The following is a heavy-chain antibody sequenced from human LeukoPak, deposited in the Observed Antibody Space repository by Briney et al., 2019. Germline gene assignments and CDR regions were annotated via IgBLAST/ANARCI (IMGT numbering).Heavy chain of an antibody. CDR2: INHSRST. CDR1: GGSIRSYY. CDR3: ARGTSCYFY. Sequence: SETLSLTCTVSGGSIRSYYWSWIRQPPGKGLEWIGEINHSRSTNYNPSLKSRVTISVDTSKNQFSLKLSSVTAADTAVYYCARGTSCYFYWGQGTLVTVSS. V-gene: IGHV4-34*01. J-gene: IGHJ4*02. D-gene: IGHD2-2*01.